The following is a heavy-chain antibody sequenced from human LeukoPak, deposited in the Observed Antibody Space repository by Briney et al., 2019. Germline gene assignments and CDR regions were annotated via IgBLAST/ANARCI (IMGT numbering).Heavy chain of an antibody. Sequence: ASVKVSCKASGYTFTSYGISWVRQAPGQGLEWMGWISAYNGNTNYAQKLQGRVTMTTDTSTSTAYMELRSLRSDDTAVYYCARSYSVLVRGVIPTSLGYWGQGTLVTVSS. D-gene: IGHD3-10*01. J-gene: IGHJ4*02. V-gene: IGHV1-18*01. CDR3: ARSYSVLVRGVIPTSLGY. CDR2: ISAYNGNT. CDR1: GYTFTSYG.